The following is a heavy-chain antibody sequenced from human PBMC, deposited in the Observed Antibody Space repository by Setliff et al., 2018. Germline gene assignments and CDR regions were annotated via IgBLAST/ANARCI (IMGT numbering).Heavy chain of an antibody. V-gene: IGHV3-7*01. D-gene: IGHD2-15*01. CDR1: GFTFDDYG. CDR2: IERDGSKR. CDR3: ARTCSGSGCYAGLES. J-gene: IGHJ4*02. Sequence: GGSLRLSCAASGFTFDDYGMTWVRQAPGKGLEWVANIERDGSKRSYVDSVKGRFTISRDNSKNTLYLQMNSLRPEDTAVYYCARTCSGSGCYAGLESWGQGTPVTVSS.